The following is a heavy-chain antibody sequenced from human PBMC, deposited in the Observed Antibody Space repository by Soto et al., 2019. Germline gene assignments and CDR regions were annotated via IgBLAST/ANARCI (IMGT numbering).Heavy chain of an antibody. Sequence: SETLSLTCAVSGGSISGSKWWSWVRQPPGKGLEWIGEIDHSGSTNYNPSLKSRVTISVDKSKNQFSLKLRSVTAADTAVYYCARGLESSYCSGVSCDYYYSMDVWGQGTTVTVSS. D-gene: IGHD2-15*01. CDR3: ARGLESSYCSGVSCDYYYSMDV. J-gene: IGHJ6*02. CDR2: IDHSGST. V-gene: IGHV4-4*02. CDR1: GGSISGSKW.